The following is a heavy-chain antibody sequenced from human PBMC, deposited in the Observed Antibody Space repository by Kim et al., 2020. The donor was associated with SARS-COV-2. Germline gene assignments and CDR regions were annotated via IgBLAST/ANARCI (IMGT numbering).Heavy chain of an antibody. J-gene: IGHJ4*02. CDR3: AKGRTATTGGFDH. Sequence: GGSLRLSCATSGFTFSNYAMSWVRQAPGKGLEWVSVVHSGGSATFSADSVKGRFTISTDDSKNTLYLQMNSLIADDTAVYYCAKGRTATTGGFDHWGQGTLVTVSS. CDR1: GFTFSNYA. CDR2: VHSGGSAT. D-gene: IGHD1-7*01. V-gene: IGHV3-23*03.